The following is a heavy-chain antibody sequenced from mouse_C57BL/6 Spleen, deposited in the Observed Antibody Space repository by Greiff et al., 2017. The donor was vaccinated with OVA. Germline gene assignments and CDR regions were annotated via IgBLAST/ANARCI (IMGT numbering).Heavy chain of an antibody. V-gene: IGHV1-55*01. CDR2: IYPGSGST. CDR1: GYTFTSYW. CDR3: ARRIYYYGSSYEYAMDD. Sequence: QVQLQQPGAELVKPGASVKMSCKASGYTFTSYWITWVKQRPGQGLEWIGDIYPGSGSTNYNEKFKSKATLTVDTSSSTAYMQLSSLTSEDSAVYYCARRIYYYGSSYEYAMDDWGQGTSVTVSS. D-gene: IGHD1-1*01. J-gene: IGHJ4*01.